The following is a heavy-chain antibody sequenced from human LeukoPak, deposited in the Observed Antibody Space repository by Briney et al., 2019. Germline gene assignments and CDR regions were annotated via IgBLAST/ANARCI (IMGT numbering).Heavy chain of an antibody. Sequence: GGSLRLSCAASGFTFSSYAMNWVRQAPGKGLEWVSVISGSGGTTFYADSVKGRFTISKDNSKNTLYLQMNNLRAEDTAVYYCAKAGGSADYGGNSGNVYWGQGTLVIVSS. CDR2: ISGSGGTT. CDR1: GFTFSSYA. J-gene: IGHJ4*02. CDR3: AKAGGSADYGGNSGNVY. V-gene: IGHV3-23*01. D-gene: IGHD4-23*01.